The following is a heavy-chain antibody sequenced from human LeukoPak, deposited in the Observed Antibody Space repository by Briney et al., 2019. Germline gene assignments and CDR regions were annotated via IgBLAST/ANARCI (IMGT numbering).Heavy chain of an antibody. CDR3: ARGPLPSSNYGYYYYYYMDV. D-gene: IGHD4-11*01. Sequence: ASVKVSCKASGYTFTSYDINWVRQATGQGLEWMGWMNPNSGNTGYARKFQGRVTITRNTSISTAYMELSSLRSEDTAVYYCARGPLPSSNYGYYYYYYMDVWGKGTTVTVSS. V-gene: IGHV1-8*03. CDR1: GYTFTSYD. CDR2: MNPNSGNT. J-gene: IGHJ6*03.